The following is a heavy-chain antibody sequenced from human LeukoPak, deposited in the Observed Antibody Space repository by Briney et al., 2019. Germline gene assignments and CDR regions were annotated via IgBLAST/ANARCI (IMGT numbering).Heavy chain of an antibody. CDR1: GYSFSNYD. CDR3: ASLGGIYYDILTGYYTDDY. Sequence: ASVKVSCKTSGYSFSNYDINWVRQAPGQGLGWMGWMNPNSGNTGYAQKFQGRVTMTRNTSISTAYMELSSLRSEDTAVYYCASLGGIYYDILTGYYTDDYWGQGTLVTVSS. V-gene: IGHV1-8*01. J-gene: IGHJ4*02. CDR2: MNPNSGNT. D-gene: IGHD3-9*01.